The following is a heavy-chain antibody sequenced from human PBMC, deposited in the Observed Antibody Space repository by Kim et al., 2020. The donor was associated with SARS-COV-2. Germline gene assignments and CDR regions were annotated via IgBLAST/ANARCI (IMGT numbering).Heavy chain of an antibody. CDR3: ASGIPRVGAFDI. J-gene: IGHJ3*02. CDR2: ISISSATI. Sequence: GGSLRLSCAASGFTFSSCGMNWVRQAPGKGLEWVSAISISSATIYYADSVKGRFTVSRDNAKNSLFLQMNSLRDEDTAVYYCASGIPRVGAFDIWGQGT. V-gene: IGHV3-48*02. D-gene: IGHD1-26*01. CDR1: GFTFSSCG.